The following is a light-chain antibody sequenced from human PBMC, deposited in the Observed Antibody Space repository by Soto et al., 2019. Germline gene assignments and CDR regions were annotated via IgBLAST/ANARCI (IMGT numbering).Light chain of an antibody. V-gene: IGKV3-11*01. CDR2: DAS. CDR1: QSVSSY. CDR3: QQRSNWPLT. J-gene: IGKJ4*01. Sequence: EIVLTQSPATLSLSPGEIDTLSCMASQSVSSYFAWFQQKPGQAPRLLIYDASKRATGIPATFSGSGSGTDFTLTISSLEPEDFAVYYCQQRSNWPLTFGGGTKVEIK.